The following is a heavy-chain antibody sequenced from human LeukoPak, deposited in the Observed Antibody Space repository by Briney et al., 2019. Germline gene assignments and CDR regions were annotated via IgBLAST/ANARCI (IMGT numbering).Heavy chain of an antibody. Sequence: PGGSLRLSCAASGFTFSNYSMNWVRQAPGKGLEWVSYISSRNRTIYCADSVKGRFTISRDNAKNSLYLQMNSLRAEDTAVYYCARYSSGVTGGDYFDYWGQGTLVTVSS. V-gene: IGHV3-48*04. CDR1: GFTFSNYS. CDR3: ARYSSGVTGGDYFDY. CDR2: ISSRNRTI. D-gene: IGHD4-23*01. J-gene: IGHJ4*02.